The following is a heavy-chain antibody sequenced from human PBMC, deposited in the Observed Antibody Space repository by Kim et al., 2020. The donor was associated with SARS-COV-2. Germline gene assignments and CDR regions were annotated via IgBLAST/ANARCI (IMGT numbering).Heavy chain of an antibody. CDR3: AKDGSSSSGPFDY. CDR2: ISWDGGTT. D-gene: IGHD6-6*01. V-gene: IGHV3-43*02. CDR1: GFTFDDYA. Sequence: GGSLRLSCAASGFTFDDYAMHWVRQPPGKGLEWVSLISWDGGTTYYADSVKGRFTISRDNSDNSLYLQMNSLRTEETALYYCAKDGSSSSGPFDYWGQGT. J-gene: IGHJ4*02.